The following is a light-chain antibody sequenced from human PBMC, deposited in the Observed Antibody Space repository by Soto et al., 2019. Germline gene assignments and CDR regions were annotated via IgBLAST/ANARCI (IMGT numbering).Light chain of an antibody. Sequence: QPVLTQSSSASASLGSSVTLTCTLSGGHSSYIIAWHQQQPGKAPRYLMKLEGSGSYNKGSGVPDRFSGSSSGADRYLTISSLQSEDEADYYCETWDSNTRVFGGGTELTVL. J-gene: IGLJ3*02. CDR1: GGHSSYI. V-gene: IGLV4-60*03. CDR2: LEGSGSY. CDR3: ETWDSNTRV.